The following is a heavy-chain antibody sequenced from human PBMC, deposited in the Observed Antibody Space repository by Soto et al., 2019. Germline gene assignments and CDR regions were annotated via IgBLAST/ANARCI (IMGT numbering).Heavy chain of an antibody. CDR1: GGTFSSYA. V-gene: IGHV1-69*13. J-gene: IGHJ3*02. Sequence: ASVKVSCRDCGGTFSSYAISWVRQAPGQGREWMGGIIPIFGTANYAQKFQGRVTITADESTSTAYMELSSLRSEDTAVYYCERPYSSGSGAFDIWGPATIV. CDR2: IIPIFGTA. D-gene: IGHD6-19*01. CDR3: ERPYSSGSGAFDI.